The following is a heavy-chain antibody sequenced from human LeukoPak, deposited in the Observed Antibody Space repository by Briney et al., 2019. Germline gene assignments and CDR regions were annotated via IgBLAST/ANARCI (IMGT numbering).Heavy chain of an antibody. D-gene: IGHD1-1*01. CDR1: GFTFSSAW. CDR2: IKSKTDGGTA. V-gene: IGHV3-15*01. Sequence: GGSLRLSCAASGFTFSSAWMTWVRQAPGKGLEWVGRIKSKTDGGTADYAAPVKGRVTITRDDSRNTLDLQMNSLKIEDTAVYYCTTDQTSWQIRLGNWGQGTLVTVSS. CDR3: TTDQTSWQIRLGN. J-gene: IGHJ4*02.